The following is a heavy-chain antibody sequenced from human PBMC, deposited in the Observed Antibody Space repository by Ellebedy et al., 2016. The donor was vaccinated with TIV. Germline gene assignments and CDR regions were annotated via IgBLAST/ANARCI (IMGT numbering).Heavy chain of an antibody. D-gene: IGHD3-10*01. CDR1: GLSVSDTY. CDR3: ARERENYGSGIFDY. Sequence: GGSLRLSXTLSGLSVSDTYITWVRQAPGKGLEWVSALYGGASTFYADSVKGRFTISRDTSQNTVSLQMSSLRVDDTAMYYCARERENYGSGIFDYWGQGTPVTASS. V-gene: IGHV3-53*01. CDR2: LYGGAST. J-gene: IGHJ4*02.